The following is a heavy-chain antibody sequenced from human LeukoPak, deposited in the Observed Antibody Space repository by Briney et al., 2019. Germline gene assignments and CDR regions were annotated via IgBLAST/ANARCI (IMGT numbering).Heavy chain of an antibody. CDR3: ARTYGWNWFDP. J-gene: IGHJ5*02. D-gene: IGHD4-17*01. CDR2: IHYSGST. CDR1: GGSISSSAYY. Sequence: SETLSLTCTVTGGSISSSAYYWGWICQPPGKGLEWIGSIHYSGSTYFNPSLKSRVTISVDTSKNQFSLKLNSVTAADMAVYYCARTYGWNWFDPWGQGTLVTVS. V-gene: IGHV4-39*01.